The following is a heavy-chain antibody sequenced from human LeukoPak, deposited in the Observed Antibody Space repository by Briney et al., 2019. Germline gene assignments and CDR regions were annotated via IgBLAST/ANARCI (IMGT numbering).Heavy chain of an antibody. CDR1: GYTFTSYY. CDR3: ARGGTSSWLKTEYYFDY. J-gene: IGHJ4*02. V-gene: IGHV1-46*01. Sequence: ASVKVSCKASGYTFTSYYMHWVRQAPGQGLEWMGIINPSDGSTSYAQKFQGRVTMTRDTSTSTVYMELSSLRSEDTAVYYCARGGTSSWLKTEYYFDYWGQGTLVTVSS. CDR2: INPSDGST. D-gene: IGHD6-13*01.